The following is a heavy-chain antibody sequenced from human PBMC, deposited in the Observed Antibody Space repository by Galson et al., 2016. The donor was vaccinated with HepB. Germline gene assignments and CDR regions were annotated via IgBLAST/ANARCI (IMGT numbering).Heavy chain of an antibody. CDR1: GFSLTTPGVG. CDR3: AHRHILVGGHGNAFDA. D-gene: IGHD2-21*01. J-gene: IGHJ3*01. CDR2: IYWDDDT. V-gene: IGHV2-5*02. Sequence: ALVKPTQTLTLTCTFSGFSLTTPGVGVGWIRQPPGKALEWLAVIYWDDDTYYSPSLESRLTITKDSSKNQVVLTMTNMDPVDTGTYFCAHRHILVGGHGNAFDAWGQGAQVTVSS.